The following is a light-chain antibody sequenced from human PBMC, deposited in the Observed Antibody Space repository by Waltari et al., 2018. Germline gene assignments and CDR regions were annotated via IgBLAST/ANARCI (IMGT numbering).Light chain of an antibody. CDR2: ATS. CDR1: QKINSNF. V-gene: IGKV3-20*01. J-gene: IGKJ1*01. CDR3: QQYDSSPWT. Sequence: EIVLTQSPGTLSLSPGGRATLSCRASQKINSNFVAWYQQKPGQPPRLLIYATSSRATGIPDRFSGGGSGTDFTLTISRLEAEDFAVYYCQQYDSSPWTFGQGTK.